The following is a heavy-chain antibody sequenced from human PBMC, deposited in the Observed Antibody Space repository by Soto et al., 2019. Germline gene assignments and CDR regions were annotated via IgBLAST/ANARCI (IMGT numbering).Heavy chain of an antibody. CDR2: MNPNSGNT. D-gene: IGHD1-26*01. V-gene: IGHV1-8*01. J-gene: IGHJ6*02. CDR3: ARTRSAWSDFHYYSLDV. CDR1: GYTFTSYD. Sequence: DSVKVSCKASGYTFTSYDINWLRQATGQGLEWMGWMNPNSGNTGYAQKFQGRATMTRNTSISTAYMELSSLRSEDTAVYYCARTRSAWSDFHYYSLDVWGQGTTVTVSS.